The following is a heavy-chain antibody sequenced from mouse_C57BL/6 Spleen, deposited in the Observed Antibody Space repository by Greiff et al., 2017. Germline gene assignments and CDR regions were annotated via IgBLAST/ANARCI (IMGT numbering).Heavy chain of an antibody. CDR3: ARFYYGSSYGGYAMDY. V-gene: IGHV5-17*01. D-gene: IGHD1-1*01. CDR2: ISSGSSTI. CDR1: GFTFSDYG. J-gene: IGHJ4*01. Sequence: EVQLVESGGGLVKPGGSLKLSCAASGFTFSDYGMHWVRQAPEKGLEWVAYISSGSSTIYYADTVKGRFTISRDNAKNTLFLQITSLRSEDTAMYYCARFYYGSSYGGYAMDYWGQGTSVTVSS.